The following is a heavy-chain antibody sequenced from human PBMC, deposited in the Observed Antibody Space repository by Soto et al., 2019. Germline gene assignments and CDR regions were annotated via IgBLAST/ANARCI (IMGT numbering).Heavy chain of an antibody. CDR3: AKVGPSYYYGMDV. CDR1: GLDFSSEV. Sequence: GSLRLSCAASGLDFSSEVMCWVRQAPGKGLEWVSSISGSGRTIYHADSMRGRFAISRDNSKNSLYLQLNNLRVDDTAVYYCAKVGPSYYYGMDVWGQGTTVTVSS. V-gene: IGHV3-23*01. J-gene: IGHJ6*02. D-gene: IGHD1-26*01. CDR2: ISGSGRTI.